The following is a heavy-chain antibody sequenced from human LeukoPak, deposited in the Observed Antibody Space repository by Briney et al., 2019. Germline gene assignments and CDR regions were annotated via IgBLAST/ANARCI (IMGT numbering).Heavy chain of an antibody. Sequence: GGSLRLSCAASGFTFSSYAMSWVRQAPGKGLEWVSAISGSGGSTYYADSVKGRFTISRDNSKNTLYLQMNSLRAEDTAVYYCAKDRIHYGFWSGYYNYYYYGMDVWGQGTTVTVSS. V-gene: IGHV3-23*01. CDR2: ISGSGGST. J-gene: IGHJ6*02. CDR3: AKDRIHYGFWSGYYNYYYYGMDV. CDR1: GFTFSSYA. D-gene: IGHD3-3*01.